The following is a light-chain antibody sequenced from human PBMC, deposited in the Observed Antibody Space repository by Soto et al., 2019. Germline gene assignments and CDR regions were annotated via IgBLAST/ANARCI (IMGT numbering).Light chain of an antibody. J-gene: IGKJ1*01. V-gene: IGKV3-15*01. CDR3: QQYNNWPRP. Sequence: EIVFTQSPVTLSLSPGERATLSCRASQSVSSNYLAWYQQKPGQAPRLLIYGASTRATGIPARFSGSGSGTEFTLTISSLQSEDFAVYYCQQYNNWPRPFGQGTKVAIK. CDR2: GAS. CDR1: QSVSSN.